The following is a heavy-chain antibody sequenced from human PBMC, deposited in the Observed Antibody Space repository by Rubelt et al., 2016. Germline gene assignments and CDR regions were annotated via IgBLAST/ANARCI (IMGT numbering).Heavy chain of an antibody. CDR2: IYYSGST. Sequence: QVQLQESGPGLVKPSETLSLTCTVSGGSISSYYWSWIRQPPGKGLEWIGYIYYSGSTNYNPPQKGGGSWSGGTAKNALSLKWSAVTAAETAVDYCAGGKAVVVPAANYGMDVWGQGTTVTVSS. CDR3: AGGKAVVVPAANYGMDV. V-gene: IGHV4-59*12. J-gene: IGHJ6*02. D-gene: IGHD2-2*01. CDR1: GGSISSYY.